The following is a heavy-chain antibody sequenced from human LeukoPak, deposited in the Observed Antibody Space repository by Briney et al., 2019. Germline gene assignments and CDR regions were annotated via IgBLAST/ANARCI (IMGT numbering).Heavy chain of an antibody. Sequence: GGSLRLSWAASGFTFTNYAMSWVRQAPGKGLEWVSAISASGGRTHYADFVKGRFTISRSNSKNTMYLQINSLGAADTDVYYCATDRGCYYYGDFQHWGQGTLVTVSS. CDR1: GFTFTNYA. J-gene: IGHJ1*01. D-gene: IGHD3-22*01. CDR2: ISASGGRT. CDR3: ATDRGCYYYGDFQH. V-gene: IGHV3-23*01.